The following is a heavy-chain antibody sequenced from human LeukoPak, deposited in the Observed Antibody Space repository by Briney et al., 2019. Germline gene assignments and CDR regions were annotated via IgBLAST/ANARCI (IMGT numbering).Heavy chain of an antibody. CDR3: AAGYYDSSGFMTTIDY. J-gene: IGHJ4*02. V-gene: IGHV1-58*02. D-gene: IGHD3-22*01. Sequence: GTSVKVSCKASGFTFTSSAMQWVRQARGQRLEWIGWIVVGSGNTNYAQKFQERVTITRDMSTSTAYMELSSLRSEDTAVYYCAAGYYDSSGFMTTIDYWGQGTLVTVSS. CDR1: GFTFTSSA. CDR2: IVVGSGNT.